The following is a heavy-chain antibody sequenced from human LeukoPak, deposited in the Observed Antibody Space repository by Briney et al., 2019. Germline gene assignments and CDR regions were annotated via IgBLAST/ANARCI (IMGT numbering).Heavy chain of an antibody. J-gene: IGHJ4*02. D-gene: IGHD3-22*01. CDR3: AKFPNYYDRNSFDY. Sequence: GGSLRLSCAASGFIFSSYAMSWVRQAPGKGLEWVGRIKSKTDGGTTDYAAPVKGRFTISRDDSKNTLNLQMNSLRAEDTAVYYCAKFPNYYDRNSFDYWGQGTLVTVSS. CDR1: GFIFSSYA. V-gene: IGHV3-15*01. CDR2: IKSKTDGGTT.